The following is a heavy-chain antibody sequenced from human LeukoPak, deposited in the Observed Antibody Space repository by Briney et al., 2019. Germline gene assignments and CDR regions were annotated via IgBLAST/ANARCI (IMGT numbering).Heavy chain of an antibody. CDR2: IYYSGST. Sequence: SETLSLTCTVSGVSISSYYWGWIRQPPGKGLEWIGSIYYSGSTYYNPSLKSRVTISVDTSKNQFSLKLSSVTAADTAVYYCAGVGYSSSWIDYWGQGTLVTVSS. D-gene: IGHD6-13*01. CDR1: GVSISSYY. J-gene: IGHJ4*02. CDR3: AGVGYSSSWIDY. V-gene: IGHV4-39*01.